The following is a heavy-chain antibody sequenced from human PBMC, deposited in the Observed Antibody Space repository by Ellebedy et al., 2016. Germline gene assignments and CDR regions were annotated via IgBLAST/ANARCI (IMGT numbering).Heavy chain of an antibody. V-gene: IGHV1-3*01. Sequence: ASVKVSCXASGYTFTTYAIHWVRQAPGQRLEWMGWINAGNGNTKYSQKFQGRVTITRDTSASTAYMELSSLKSEDTAVYYCARDPGGRGYGMDVWGQGTTVTVSS. CDR3: ARDPGGRGYGMDV. CDR1: GYTFTTYA. D-gene: IGHD3-16*01. J-gene: IGHJ6*02. CDR2: INAGNGNT.